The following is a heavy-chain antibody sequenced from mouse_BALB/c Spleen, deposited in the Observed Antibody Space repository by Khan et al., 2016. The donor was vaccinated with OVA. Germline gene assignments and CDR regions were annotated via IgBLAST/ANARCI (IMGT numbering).Heavy chain of an antibody. J-gene: IGHJ2*01. CDR2: ISSGSSTI. V-gene: IGHV5-17*02. Sequence: EVELVESGGGLVQPGGSRKLSCAASGFTFSRFGMHWVRQAPEKGLEWVAYISSGSSTIYYADTVKGRFTISRDNPKNTLFLQMTSLRSEDTAMYYCASDSSFDYWGQGTTLTVSS. CDR1: GFTFSRFG. CDR3: ASDSSFDY.